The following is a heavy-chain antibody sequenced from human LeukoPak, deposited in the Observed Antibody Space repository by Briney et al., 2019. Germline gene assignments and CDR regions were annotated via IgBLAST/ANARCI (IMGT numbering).Heavy chain of an antibody. CDR1: GFTVSSNY. D-gene: IGHD6-13*01. J-gene: IGHJ4*02. Sequence: GGSLRLSCAASGFTVSSNYMSWVCQAPGKGLEWVSVIYSGGSTYYADSVKGRFTISRDDSKNTLYLQMNSLRADDTAVYFCARDVRRAAAGTMNYWGQGSLVTVAS. V-gene: IGHV3-66*01. CDR2: IYSGGST. CDR3: ARDVRRAAAGTMNY.